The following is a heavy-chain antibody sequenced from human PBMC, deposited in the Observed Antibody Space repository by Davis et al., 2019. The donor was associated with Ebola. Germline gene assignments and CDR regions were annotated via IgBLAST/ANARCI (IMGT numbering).Heavy chain of an antibody. V-gene: IGHV5-51*01. J-gene: IGHJ3*02. D-gene: IGHD3-22*01. CDR3: ARSPLVFYYDSSGSPHAFDI. CDR2: IYPGDSNT. Sequence: GGSLRLSCKGSGYRFTSYWIGWVRQLPGKGLEWMGIIYPGDSNTRYSPSFQGQVTISADKSITTAYLQWSGLKALDTAMYYCARSPLVFYYDSSGSPHAFDIWGQGTMVTVSS. CDR1: GYRFTSYW.